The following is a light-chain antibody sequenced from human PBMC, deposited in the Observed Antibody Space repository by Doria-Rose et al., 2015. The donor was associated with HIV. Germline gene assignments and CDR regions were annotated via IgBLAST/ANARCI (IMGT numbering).Light chain of an antibody. CDR1: QSFSSTY. CDR3: HQYGTSWT. V-gene: IGKV3-20*01. J-gene: IGKJ1*01. CDR2: DGS. Sequence: TQSPGTLSLSPGERATLSCRASQSFSSTYLAWYQQTSGQAPSLLIYDGSTRATGIPDRFSASGSGTDFTLTINRLEPEDFALYYCHQYGTSWTFGQGTKVEI.